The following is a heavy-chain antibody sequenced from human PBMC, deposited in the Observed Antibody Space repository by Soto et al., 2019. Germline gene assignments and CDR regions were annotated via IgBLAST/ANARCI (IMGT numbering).Heavy chain of an antibody. CDR3: ARHRGLRFLENWFDP. CDR2: IYYSGST. CDR1: CGSIISYY. D-gene: IGHD3-3*01. V-gene: IGHV4-59*01. J-gene: IGHJ5*02. Sequence: SETLSLTCTFSCGSIISYYWSWIRQPPGKGLEWIGYIYYSGSTNYNPSLKSRVTISVDTSKNQFSLKLSSVTAADTAVYYCARHRGLRFLENWFDPWGQGTLVTVSS.